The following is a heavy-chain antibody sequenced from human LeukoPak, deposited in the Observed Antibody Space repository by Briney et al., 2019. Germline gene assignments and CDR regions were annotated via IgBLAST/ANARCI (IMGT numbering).Heavy chain of an antibody. Sequence: SETLSLTCAVFGGSFSGYYWNWIRQPPGKGLEWIGQINPSRNTNYNPSLKSRVTISVDTSKNQFSLKLSSVTAADTAVYYCAREGRDGYNYDAFDIWGQGTMVTVSS. V-gene: IGHV4-34*01. D-gene: IGHD5-24*01. CDR2: INPSRNT. CDR3: AREGRDGYNYDAFDI. CDR1: GGSFSGYY. J-gene: IGHJ3*02.